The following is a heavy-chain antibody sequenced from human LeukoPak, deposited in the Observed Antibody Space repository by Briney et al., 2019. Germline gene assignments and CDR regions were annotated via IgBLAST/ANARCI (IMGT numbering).Heavy chain of an antibody. CDR3: ARDHPDSSGYFPY. V-gene: IGHV1-18*01. J-gene: IGHJ4*02. Sequence: ASVKVSCKTSGYSFILYGISWVRQAPGQGPEWMGWISTSTGDTKYTQKFQGRVTLTTDTSTSTAYMELSSLRSEDTAVYYCARDHPDSSGYFPYWGQGTLVTVSS. CDR2: ISTSTGDT. CDR1: GYSFILYG. D-gene: IGHD3-22*01.